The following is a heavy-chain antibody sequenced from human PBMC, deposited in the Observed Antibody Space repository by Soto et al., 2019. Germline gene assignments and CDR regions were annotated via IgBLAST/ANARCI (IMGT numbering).Heavy chain of an antibody. CDR3: AREKVGAVDY. V-gene: IGHV1-8*01. CDR1: GYTFTSYD. CDR2: MNPNSGDT. Sequence: QVQLVQSGAEVKKPGASVKVSCKASGYTFTSYDINWVRQATGRGLEGLGWMNPNSGDTGYAPKFQGRVTMTRKTYISTAHIEQSSRRSADEAVYYCAREKVGAVDYWGQGTLVTVSS. J-gene: IGHJ4*02. D-gene: IGHD1-26*01.